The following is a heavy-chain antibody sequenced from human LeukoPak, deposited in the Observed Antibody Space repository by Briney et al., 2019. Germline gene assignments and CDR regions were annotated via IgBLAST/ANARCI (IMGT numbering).Heavy chain of an antibody. Sequence: SETLSLTCTVSGGSLSSYYWSWIRQPAGKGLEWIGRMYTSGSTNYNPSLKSRVTMSVDTSKNQFSLKLSSVTAADTAVYYCARDSGLPPNFDYWGQGTLVTVSS. J-gene: IGHJ4*02. V-gene: IGHV4-4*07. CDR1: GGSLSSYY. CDR3: ARDSGLPPNFDY. CDR2: MYTSGST.